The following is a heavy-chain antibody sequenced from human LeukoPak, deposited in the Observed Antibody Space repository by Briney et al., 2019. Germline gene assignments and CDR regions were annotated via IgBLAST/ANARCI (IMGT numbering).Heavy chain of an antibody. Sequence: PSETLSLTRTVSGGSISSYYWSWIRQPAGKGLEWIGRIHSSGSTKYNPSLKSRVTISVDKSKNQFSLKLSSVTAADTAVYYCASSTTVPYYFDYWGQGTLVTVSS. J-gene: IGHJ4*02. V-gene: IGHV4-4*07. CDR1: GGSISSYY. CDR2: IHSSGST. D-gene: IGHD4-17*01. CDR3: ASSTTVPYYFDY.